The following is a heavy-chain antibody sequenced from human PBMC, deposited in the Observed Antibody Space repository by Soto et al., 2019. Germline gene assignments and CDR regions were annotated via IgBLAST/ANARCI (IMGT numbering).Heavy chain of an antibody. CDR1: GYTFTSYG. J-gene: IGHJ6*02. D-gene: IGHD3-10*01. V-gene: IGHV1-18*01. Sequence: ASVKVSCKASGYTFTSYGISWVRQAPGQGLEWMGWISAYNGNTNYAQKLQGRVTMTTDTSTSTAYMELRSLRSDDTAVYYCAREDGWGQFGELRTTYYYYYGMDVWGQGTTVTVSS. CDR2: ISAYNGNT. CDR3: AREDGWGQFGELRTTYYYYYGMDV.